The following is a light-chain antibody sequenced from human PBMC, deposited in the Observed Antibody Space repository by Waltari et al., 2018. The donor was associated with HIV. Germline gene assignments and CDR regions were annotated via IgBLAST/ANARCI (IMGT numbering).Light chain of an antibody. CDR1: SSDVGGYNY. V-gene: IGLV2-14*01. CDR3: SSYTSSSTWV. J-gene: IGLJ3*02. Sequence: QSALTQPASVSGSPGQSITISCTGTSSDVGGYNYVSWYQQHPGKAPKLMISDGSRRPPGVSNCFAGSKSGNTASLTISGLQAEDEADYYCSSYTSSSTWVFGGGTKLTVL. CDR2: DGS.